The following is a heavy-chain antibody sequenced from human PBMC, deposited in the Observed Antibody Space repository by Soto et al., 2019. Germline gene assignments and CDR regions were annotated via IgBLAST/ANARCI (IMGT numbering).Heavy chain of an antibody. D-gene: IGHD6-19*01. CDR1: GFNFKKFA. Sequence: EVQLLESGGGVVQPGGSLRLSCVASGFNFKKFAMSWVRQAPGEGLEWVSGISCCGGSTSYADSVKGRFSIARDDSTNTLSLQMNNLRVEDTAQYYCAKADGEQWLRPYLDKWGQGTLVTVS. CDR3: AKADGEQWLRPYLDK. V-gene: IGHV3-23*01. CDR2: ISCCGGST. J-gene: IGHJ4*02.